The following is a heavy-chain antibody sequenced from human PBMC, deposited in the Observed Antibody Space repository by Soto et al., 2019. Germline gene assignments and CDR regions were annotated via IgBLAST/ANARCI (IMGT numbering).Heavy chain of an antibody. CDR2: SNSDGTST. J-gene: IGHJ4*02. CDR1: GFTLSNYW. CDR3: ARGRPGNSNNGYVGDY. D-gene: IGHD4-4*01. V-gene: IGHV3-74*01. Sequence: EVQLVESGGGLVQPGGSLRLSCAASGFTLSNYWMHWVRQGPGKGLVWVSRSNSDGTSTSYADSVTGRFTISRDNAKNTLYLQTNSLRAEDTAVYHCARGRPGNSNNGYVGDYWGQGTLVIVSS.